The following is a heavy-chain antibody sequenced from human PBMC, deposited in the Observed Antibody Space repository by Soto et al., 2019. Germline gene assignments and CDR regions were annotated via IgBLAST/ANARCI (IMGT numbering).Heavy chain of an antibody. CDR2: INPNSGGT. CDR1: GYTFTGYY. CDR3: ARDRGYYYDSSGYPHGKYYYYGMDV. D-gene: IGHD3-22*01. Sequence: ASVKVSCKASGYTFTGYYMHWVRQAPGQGLEWMGWINPNSGGTNYAQKFQGWVTMTRDTSISTAYMELSRLRSDDTAVYYCARDRGYYYDSSGYPHGKYYYYGMDVWGQGTTVTVSS. J-gene: IGHJ6*02. V-gene: IGHV1-2*04.